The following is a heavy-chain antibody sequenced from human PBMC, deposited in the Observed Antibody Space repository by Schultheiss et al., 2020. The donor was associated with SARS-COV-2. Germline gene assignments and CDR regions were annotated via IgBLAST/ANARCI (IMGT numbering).Heavy chain of an antibody. Sequence: SETLSLTCAVSGGSISSGGYSWSWIRQPPGKGLEWIGYIYYSGSTYYNPSLKSLVTISVDTSKNQFSLKLSSVTAADTAVYYCARDASGWGWFDPCGQGTLVTVSS. CDR3: ARDASGWGWFDP. CDR2: IYYSGST. D-gene: IGHD6-19*01. J-gene: IGHJ5*02. CDR1: GGSISSGGYS. V-gene: IGHV4-30-4*07.